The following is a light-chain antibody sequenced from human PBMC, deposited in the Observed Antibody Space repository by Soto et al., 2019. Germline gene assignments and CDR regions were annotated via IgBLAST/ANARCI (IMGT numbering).Light chain of an antibody. CDR1: QSVRSSY. Sequence: EILLTQSPGTLSLSPGERATLSCRASQSVRSSYLAWYQQKPRQAPRLLIYGASSRATGTPDRFSGSGSGTDFTLTISRLEPEDFAVYYCQQYGSSPPTFGQGTKVDIK. CDR2: GAS. J-gene: IGKJ1*01. CDR3: QQYGSSPPT. V-gene: IGKV3-20*01.